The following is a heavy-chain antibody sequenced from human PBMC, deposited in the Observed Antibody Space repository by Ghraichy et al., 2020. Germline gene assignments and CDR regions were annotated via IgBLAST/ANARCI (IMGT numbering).Heavy chain of an antibody. D-gene: IGHD1-14*01. CDR3: ARIRYRVAKYYYYGMDV. V-gene: IGHV2-70*01. CDR2: IDWDDDK. Sequence: SGPTLVKPTQTLTLTCTFSGFSLSTSGMCVSWIRQPPGKALEWLALIDWDDDKYYSTSLKTRLTISKDTSKNQVVLTMTNMDPVDTATYYCARIRYRVAKYYYYGMDVWGQGTTVTVSS. CDR1: GFSLSTSGMC. J-gene: IGHJ6*02.